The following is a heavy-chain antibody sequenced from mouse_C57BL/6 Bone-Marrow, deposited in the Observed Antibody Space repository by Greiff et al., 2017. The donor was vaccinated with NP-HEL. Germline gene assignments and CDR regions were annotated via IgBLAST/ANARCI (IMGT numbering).Heavy chain of an antibody. Sequence: EVKLVESGGDLVKPGGSLKLSCAASGFTFSSYGMSWVRQTPDKRLEWVATISSGGSYTYYPDSVKGRFTISRDNAKNTLYLQMSSLKSEDTAMYYCARHDYYGGDYWGQGTTLTVSS. D-gene: IGHD1-1*01. J-gene: IGHJ2*01. CDR2: ISSGGSYT. V-gene: IGHV5-6*02. CDR1: GFTFSSYG. CDR3: ARHDYYGGDY.